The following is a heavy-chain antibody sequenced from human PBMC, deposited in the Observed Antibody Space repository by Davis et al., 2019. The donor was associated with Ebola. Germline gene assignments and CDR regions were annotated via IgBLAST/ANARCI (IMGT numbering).Heavy chain of an antibody. Sequence: GESLKISCAASGFTVSSNYMSWVRQAPGKGLEWVSVIYSGGSTYYADSVKGRFTISRDNSKNTLYLQMNSLRAEDTAVYYCASAYYYDSSGYLLSGWGQGTLVTVSS. V-gene: IGHV3-53*01. CDR3: ASAYYYDSSGYLLSG. CDR2: IYSGGST. CDR1: GFTVSSNY. D-gene: IGHD3-22*01. J-gene: IGHJ4*02.